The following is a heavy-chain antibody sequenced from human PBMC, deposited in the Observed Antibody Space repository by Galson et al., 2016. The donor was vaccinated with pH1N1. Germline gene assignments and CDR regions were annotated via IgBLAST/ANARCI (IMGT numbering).Heavy chain of an antibody. Sequence: SVKVSCKASGGSLSTYPISWVRHAPGLGLEWMGRSVPFFGSAKYSPRFQGRVAIRRDESASTVYMELTSLTAEDTGIYYCAKDRTVDYGQSPPFFESWGQGTLVSVSS. J-gene: IGHJ4*02. CDR1: GGSLSTYP. V-gene: IGHV1-69*05. D-gene: IGHD3-16*01. CDR3: AKDRTVDYGQSPPFFES. CDR2: SVPFFGSA.